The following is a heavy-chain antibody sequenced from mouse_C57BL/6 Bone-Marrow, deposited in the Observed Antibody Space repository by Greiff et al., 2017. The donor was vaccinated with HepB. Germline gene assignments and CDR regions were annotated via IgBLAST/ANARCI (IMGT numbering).Heavy chain of an antibody. J-gene: IGHJ2*01. Sequence: VQLQQPGAELVKPGASVKLSCKASGYTFTSYWMHWVKQRPGRGLEWIGRIDPNSGGTKYNEKFKSKATLTVDKPSSTAYMQLSSLTSEDAAVYYCARKEGRSDWDLFDYWGQGTTLTVSS. D-gene: IGHD4-1*01. CDR1: GYTFTSYW. CDR2: IDPNSGGT. V-gene: IGHV1-72*01. CDR3: ARKEGRSDWDLFDY.